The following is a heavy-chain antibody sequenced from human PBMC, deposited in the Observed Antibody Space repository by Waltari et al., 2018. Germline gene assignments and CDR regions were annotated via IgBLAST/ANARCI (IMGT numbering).Heavy chain of an antibody. D-gene: IGHD3-10*01. CDR1: GYSFTNYW. CDR2: SDPSDSYT. J-gene: IGHJ2*01. V-gene: IGHV5-10-1*03. Sequence: EVQLVQSRAEVKKPGESLRLSCQGSGYSFTNYWLAWVRPMPGKGRGVMGRSDPSDSYTDDSPSFQGHVTISADKSSSTAYLQWSSLKASDNAIYYCVRRHYFGSGDYWYFDLWGRGTLVTVSS. CDR3: VRRHYFGSGDYWYFDL.